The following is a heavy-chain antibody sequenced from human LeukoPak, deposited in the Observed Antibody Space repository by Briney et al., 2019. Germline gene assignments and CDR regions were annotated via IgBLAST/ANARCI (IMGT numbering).Heavy chain of an antibody. J-gene: IGHJ4*02. V-gene: IGHV3-21*01. Sequence: GGSLRLSCAASGFNVSSYRMNWVRQAPGKGLEWVSSISTSSLYIYYADSVKGRFTISRDNAKNSLYLQMNSLRAEDTAVYYCARDDGVEVVGATTPPGDYWGQGTLVTVSS. CDR1: GFNVSSYR. CDR3: ARDDGVEVVGATTPPGDY. D-gene: IGHD1-26*01. CDR2: ISTSSLYI.